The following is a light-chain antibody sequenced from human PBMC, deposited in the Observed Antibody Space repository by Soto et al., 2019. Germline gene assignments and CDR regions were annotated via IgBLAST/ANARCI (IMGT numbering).Light chain of an antibody. CDR3: QKYNSAPLT. Sequence: DLQMTQSPSSLSSSLGDSVTITCRASQGISNYLAWYQQKPGKVPKNLIYAESTLQSGVPYRLSGSGSGTDLTLTISRLQPEDVATYYCQKYNSAPLTFGGGTKVDIK. J-gene: IGKJ4*01. CDR1: QGISNY. CDR2: AES. V-gene: IGKV1-27*01.